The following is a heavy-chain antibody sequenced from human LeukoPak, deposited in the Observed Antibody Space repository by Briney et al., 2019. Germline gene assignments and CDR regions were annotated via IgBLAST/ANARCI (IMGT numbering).Heavy chain of an antibody. Sequence: GGSLRLSCAASGFTFSSYAMHWVRQAPGKGLEWVAVISYDGSNKYYADSVKGRFTISRDNSKNTLYLQMNSLRAEDTAVYYCAKFFTGEYVRAFDVWGQGTMVTVSS. J-gene: IGHJ3*01. D-gene: IGHD3-10*02. CDR3: AKFFTGEYVRAFDV. CDR2: ISYDGSNK. CDR1: GFTFSSYA. V-gene: IGHV3-30*18.